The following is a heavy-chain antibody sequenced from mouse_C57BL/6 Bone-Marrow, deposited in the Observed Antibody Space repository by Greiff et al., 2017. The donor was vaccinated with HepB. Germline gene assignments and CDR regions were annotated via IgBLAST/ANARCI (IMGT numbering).Heavy chain of an antibody. D-gene: IGHD1-1*02. CDR3: ARYGGEGFAY. CDR1: GYTFTSYT. V-gene: IGHV1-4*01. Sequence: VQGVESGAELARPGASVKMSCKASGYTFTSYTMHWVKQRPGQGLEWIGYINPSSGYTKYNQKFKDKATLTADKSSSTAYMQLSSLTSEDSAVYYCARYGGEGFAYWGQGTLVTVSA. CDR2: INPSSGYT. J-gene: IGHJ3*01.